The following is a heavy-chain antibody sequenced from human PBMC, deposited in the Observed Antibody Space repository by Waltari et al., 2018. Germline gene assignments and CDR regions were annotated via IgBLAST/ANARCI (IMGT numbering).Heavy chain of an antibody. D-gene: IGHD2-2*02. CDR2: IWYDGSNK. V-gene: IGHV3-33*01. Sequence: QVQLVESGGGVVQPGRSLRLSCAASGFTFSSYALHWVRQAPGKGLEWVACIWYDGSNKYYADSVKGRFTISRDNSKNTLYLQMNSLRAEDTAVYYCARDWGGGVPAAIVYWGQGTLVTVSS. CDR1: GFTFSSYA. CDR3: ARDWGGGVPAAIVY. J-gene: IGHJ4*02.